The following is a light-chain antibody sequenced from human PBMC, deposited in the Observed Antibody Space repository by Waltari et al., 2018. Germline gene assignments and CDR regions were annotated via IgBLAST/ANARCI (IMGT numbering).Light chain of an antibody. CDR2: GAS. CDR1: QSISNW. CDR3: QQVNSFPAT. Sequence: DIQMTQSPSSVSAFVGDRVTITCRASQSISNWLAWYQQEPGKAPKLLIYGASDLHSGVPSRFRGRGAGTDFTLTISSLQAEDFATYYCQQVNSFPATFGGGTTVEIK. J-gene: IGKJ4*01. V-gene: IGKV1-12*01.